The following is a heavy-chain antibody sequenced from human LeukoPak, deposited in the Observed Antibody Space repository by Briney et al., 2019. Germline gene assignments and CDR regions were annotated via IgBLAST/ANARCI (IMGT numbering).Heavy chain of an antibody. V-gene: IGHV1-46*01. CDR1: GYTFTSYY. Sequence: GASVKVSCKASGYTFTSYYMHWVRQAPGQGLEWMGIINPSGGSTSYAQKLQGRVTMTTDTSTSTAYMELRSLRSDDTAVYYCARRRNGWFDPWGQGTLVTVSS. CDR2: INPSGGST. J-gene: IGHJ5*02. CDR3: ARRRNGWFDP.